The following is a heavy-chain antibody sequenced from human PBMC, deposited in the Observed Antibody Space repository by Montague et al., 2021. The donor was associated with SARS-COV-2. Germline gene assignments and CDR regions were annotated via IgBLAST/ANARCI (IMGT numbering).Heavy chain of an antibody. CDR3: AHIRRMYYFDD. V-gene: IGHV2-5*02. Sequence: PALVKPTQTLTLTCTFSGFSLGSSGVGVGWIRQPPGKAPEWLALIYWDDDTRYSPPPKSRLTITKGTSKNQVVLTLTNMDTVDTATYFCAHIRRMYYFDDWGQGTLVTVSS. CDR1: GFSLGSSGVG. D-gene: IGHD2/OR15-2a*01. CDR2: IYWDDDT. J-gene: IGHJ4*02.